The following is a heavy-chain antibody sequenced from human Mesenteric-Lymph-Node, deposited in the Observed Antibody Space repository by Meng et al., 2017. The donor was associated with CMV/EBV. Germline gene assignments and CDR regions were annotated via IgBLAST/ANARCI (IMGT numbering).Heavy chain of an antibody. J-gene: IGHJ6*02. CDR1: GFTSSSYA. D-gene: IGHD6-6*01. CDR2: ISYDGSNK. CDR3: AKVVLGRNPRAARIFYGMDV. V-gene: IGHV3-30-3*02. Sequence: GGSLRPSCAASGFTSSSYAMHWVRQAPGKGLEWVAVISYDGSNKYYADSVKGRFTISRDNSKNTLYLQMNSLRAEDTAVYYCAKVVLGRNPRAARIFYGMDVWGQGTTVTVSS.